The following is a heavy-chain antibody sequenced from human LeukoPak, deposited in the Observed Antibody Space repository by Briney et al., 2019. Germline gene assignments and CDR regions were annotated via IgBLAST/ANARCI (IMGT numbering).Heavy chain of an antibody. Sequence: GGSLRLSCAASGFTFSSYWMHWVRQAPGKGLVWVSRINSDGSSTSYADSVKCRFTISRDNAKNTLYLQMNSLRAEDTAVYYCARDRGYCSSTSCYDNHWGQGTLVTVSS. D-gene: IGHD2-2*01. CDR2: INSDGSST. CDR3: ARDRGYCSSTSCYDNH. J-gene: IGHJ5*02. CDR1: GFTFSSYW. V-gene: IGHV3-74*01.